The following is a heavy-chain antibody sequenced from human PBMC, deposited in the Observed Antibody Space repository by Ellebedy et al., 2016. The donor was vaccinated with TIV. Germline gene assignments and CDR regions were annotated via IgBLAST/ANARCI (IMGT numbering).Heavy chain of an antibody. V-gene: IGHV1-24*01. CDR2: FDPEDGET. J-gene: IGHJ4*02. CDR1: GYTFTSYD. CDR3: ATEHRGISSFDYFDY. D-gene: IGHD6-13*01. Sequence: AASVKVSCKASGYTFTSYDISWVRQATGKGLEWMGGFDPEDGETIYAQKFQGRVTMTEDTSTDTAYMELSSLRSEDTAVYYCATEHRGISSFDYFDYWGQGTLVTVSS.